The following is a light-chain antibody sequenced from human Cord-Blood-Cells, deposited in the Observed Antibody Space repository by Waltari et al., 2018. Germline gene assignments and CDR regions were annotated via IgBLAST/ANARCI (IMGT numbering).Light chain of an antibody. CDR3: QQSYSTPRT. V-gene: IGKV1-39*01. J-gene: IGKJ1*01. CDR2: AAS. CDR1: QSISSY. Sequence: DIQMTQSPSSLSAYVGDRVTITCRASQSISSYLNWYQQKPGKAPKLLIYAASSLQSGVPSSFSGSGSGTDFTLTISSLQPEDCATYYCQQSYSTPRTFGQGTKVEIK.